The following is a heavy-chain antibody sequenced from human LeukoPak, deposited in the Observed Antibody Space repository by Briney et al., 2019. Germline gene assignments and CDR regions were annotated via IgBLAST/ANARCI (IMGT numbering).Heavy chain of an antibody. CDR1: GFTFSSYW. Sequence: GGSLRLSCAASGFTFSSYWMSWVRQAPGKGLEWVANIKQDGSEKYYVDSVKGRFTISRDNAKNSLYLQMNSLRADDTAVYYCARDLRGYDFWSGYLPGNNWFVPWGQGTLVTVSS. CDR3: ARDLRGYDFWSGYLPGNNWFVP. D-gene: IGHD3-3*01. V-gene: IGHV3-7*01. CDR2: IKQDGSEK. J-gene: IGHJ5*02.